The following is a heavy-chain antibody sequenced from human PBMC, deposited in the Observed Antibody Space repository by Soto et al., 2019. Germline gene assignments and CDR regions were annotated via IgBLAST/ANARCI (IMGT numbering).Heavy chain of an antibody. V-gene: IGHV1-69*01. D-gene: IGHD1-26*01. CDR1: GGTFSSYA. Sequence: QVQLVQSGAEVKKPGSSVKVSCKASGGTFSSYAISWVRQAPGQGLEWMGGIIPIFGTANYAQKFQGRVTITAGDVTSKAYMELSSLRSEDTAVYYCAREIYYVGANTGNWFDPWGQGTLVTVSS. J-gene: IGHJ5*02. CDR2: IIPIFGTA. CDR3: AREIYYVGANTGNWFDP.